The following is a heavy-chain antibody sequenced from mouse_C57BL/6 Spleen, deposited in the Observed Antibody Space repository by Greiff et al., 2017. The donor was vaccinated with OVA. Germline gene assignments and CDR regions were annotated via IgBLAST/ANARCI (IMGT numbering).Heavy chain of an antibody. CDR3: ARRSYDYDYAMDY. J-gene: IGHJ4*01. V-gene: IGHV1-20*01. Sequence: DVKLVESGPELVKPGDSVKISCKASGYSFTGYFMNWVMQSHGKSLEWIGRINPYNGDTFYNQKFKGKATLTVDKSSSTAHMELRSLTSEDSAVYYCARRSYDYDYAMDYWGQGTSVTVSS. CDR2: INPYNGDT. D-gene: IGHD2-4*01. CDR1: GYSFTGYF.